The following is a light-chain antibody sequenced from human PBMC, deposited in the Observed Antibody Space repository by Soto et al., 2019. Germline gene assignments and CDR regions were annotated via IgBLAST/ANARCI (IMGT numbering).Light chain of an antibody. J-gene: IGLJ1*01. V-gene: IGLV1-40*01. CDR3: QSYDSSLRGYV. CDR2: GNN. CDR1: SSNFGAGND. Sequence: QSVLTQPPSVSGAPGQRVTISCTGSSSNFGAGNDVQWYQQLPGTAPKLLIFGNNNRPSGVPDRFSGSKSGTSASLAISGLQAEDEADYYCQSYDSSLRGYVFGTGTQLTV.